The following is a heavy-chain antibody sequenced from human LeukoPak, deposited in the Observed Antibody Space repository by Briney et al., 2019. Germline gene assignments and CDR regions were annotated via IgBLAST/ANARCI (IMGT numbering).Heavy chain of an antibody. CDR2: ISGSGGRT. J-gene: IGHJ3*02. D-gene: IGHD3-22*01. CDR3: AKGGGDYYDSSGYYYYAFDI. Sequence: PGGSLRLSCAASGFTFSSYAMSWVRQTPGKGLEWVSAISGSGGRTYYADSVKGRFTISRDNSKNTMYLQMNSLRAEDTAVYYCAKGGGDYYDSSGYYYYAFDIWGQGTMVTVSS. V-gene: IGHV3-23*01. CDR1: GFTFSSYA.